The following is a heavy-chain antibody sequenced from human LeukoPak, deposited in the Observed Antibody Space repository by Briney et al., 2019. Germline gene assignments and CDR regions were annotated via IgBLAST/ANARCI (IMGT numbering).Heavy chain of an antibody. J-gene: IGHJ5*02. CDR1: GYTFTSYG. D-gene: IGHD3-22*01. Sequence: ASVKVSCKASGYTFTSYGISWVRQAPGQGLEWMGWISAYNGNTNYAQKLQGRVTMTTDTSTSTAYMELRSLESDGTAVYYCARVIGPYYDSSGPSPYNWFDPWGQGTLVSVSS. V-gene: IGHV1-18*01. CDR2: ISAYNGNT. CDR3: ARVIGPYYDSSGPSPYNWFDP.